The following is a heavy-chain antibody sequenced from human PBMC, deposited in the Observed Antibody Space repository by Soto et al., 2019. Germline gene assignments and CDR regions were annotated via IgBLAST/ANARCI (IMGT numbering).Heavy chain of an antibody. V-gene: IGHV3-21*01. CDR2: ISSSSSYI. CDR3: ARDSPPDYGMDV. Sequence: PGGSLRLSCAASGFTFSSYSMNWVRQAPGRGLEWVSSISSSSSYIYYADSVKGRFTISRDNAKNSLYLQMNSLRAEDTAVYYCARDSPPDYGMDVWGKGTTVTVSS. J-gene: IGHJ6*04. CDR1: GFTFSSYS.